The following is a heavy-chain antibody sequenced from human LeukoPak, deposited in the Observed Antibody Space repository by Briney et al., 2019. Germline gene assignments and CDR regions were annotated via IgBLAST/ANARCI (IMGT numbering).Heavy chain of an antibody. CDR1: GFTFSSYG. CDR3: ARENGDYDGPDDAFDI. Sequence: PGRSLRLSCAASGFTFSSYGMHWVRQAPGKGLEWVAVIWYDGSNKYYADSVKGRFTISKDNSKNTLYLQMNSLRAEDTAVYYCARENGDYDGPDDAFDIRGQGTMVTVSS. J-gene: IGHJ3*02. CDR2: IWYDGSNK. D-gene: IGHD4-17*01. V-gene: IGHV3-33*01.